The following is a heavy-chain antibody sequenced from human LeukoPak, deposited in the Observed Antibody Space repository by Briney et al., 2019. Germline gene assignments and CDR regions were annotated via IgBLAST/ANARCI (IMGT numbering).Heavy chain of an antibody. CDR2: ISSSGSTI. CDR3: ARGHSAGSAEYFQH. V-gene: IGHV3-48*03. J-gene: IGHJ1*01. D-gene: IGHD2-15*01. Sequence: GGSLRLSXAASGFTFSSYEMNWVRQAPGKGLEWVSYISSSGSTIYYADSVKGRFTISRDNAKNSLYLQMNSLRAEDTAVYYCARGHSAGSAEYFQHWGQGTLVTVSS. CDR1: GFTFSSYE.